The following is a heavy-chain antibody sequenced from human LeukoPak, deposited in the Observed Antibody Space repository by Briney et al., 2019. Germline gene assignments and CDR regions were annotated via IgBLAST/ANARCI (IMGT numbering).Heavy chain of an antibody. CDR3: ARAHRVVVVAAMEDDAFDI. Sequence: SETLSLTCAVSGGSISSSNWWSWVRQPPGKGLEWIGEIYHSGSTNYNPSLKGRVTISVDKSKNQFSLKLSSVTAADTAVYYCARAHRVVVVAAMEDDAFDIWGQGTMVTVSS. CDR2: IYHSGST. V-gene: IGHV4-4*02. D-gene: IGHD2-15*01. CDR1: GGSISSSNW. J-gene: IGHJ3*02.